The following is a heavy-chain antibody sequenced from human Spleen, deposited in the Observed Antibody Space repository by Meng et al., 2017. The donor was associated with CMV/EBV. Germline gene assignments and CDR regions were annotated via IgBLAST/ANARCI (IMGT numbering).Heavy chain of an antibody. V-gene: IGHV4-39*07. CDR1: GGSISSSSYY. Sequence: SETLSLTCTVSGGSISSSSYYWGWIRQPPGKGLEWIGSIYYSGSTYYNPSLKSRVTISVDTSKNQFSLKLSSVTAADTAVYYCARDEYGYCSSTSCLYPYYYYYGMDVWGQGTTVTVSS. CDR3: ARDEYGYCSSTSCLYPYYYYYGMDV. D-gene: IGHD2-2*03. J-gene: IGHJ6*02. CDR2: IYYSGST.